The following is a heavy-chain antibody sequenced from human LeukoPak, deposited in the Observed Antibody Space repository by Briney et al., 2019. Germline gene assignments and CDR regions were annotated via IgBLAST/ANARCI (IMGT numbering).Heavy chain of an antibody. CDR1: GFTFSSYA. Sequence: GGSLRLSCAASGFTFSSYAMNWVRQAPGKGLEWVSTISGSGGTTYYADSVKGRFTISRDNSKNTLYLQMNSLRAEDTAVYYCALITGTTLGYWGQGTLVTVSS. CDR3: ALITGTTLGY. CDR2: ISGSGGTT. D-gene: IGHD1-7*01. J-gene: IGHJ4*02. V-gene: IGHV3-23*01.